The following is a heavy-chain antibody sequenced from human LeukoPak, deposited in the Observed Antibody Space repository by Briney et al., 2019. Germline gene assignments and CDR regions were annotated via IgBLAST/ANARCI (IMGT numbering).Heavy chain of an antibody. CDR2: ISSSGTTI. CDR3: ARDYSHYRSDY. Sequence: GGSQRLSCAAPGFIFSSYEMNWVRQAPGKGLEWVSYISSSGTTIYYADSVKGRFTISRDNAKNSLYLQMNSLRAEDTAVYYCARDYSHYRSDYWGQGTLVTVSS. CDR1: GFIFSSYE. D-gene: IGHD4-11*01. V-gene: IGHV3-48*03. J-gene: IGHJ4*02.